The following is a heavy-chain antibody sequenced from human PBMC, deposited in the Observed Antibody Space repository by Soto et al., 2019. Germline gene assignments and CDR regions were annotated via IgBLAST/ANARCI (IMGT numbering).Heavy chain of an antibody. CDR2: ISWNSGSI. CDR1: GFTFDDDA. Sequence: EVQLVESGGGLVQPGRSLRLSCAASGFTFDDDAMHWVRQAPGKGLEWVSGISWNSGSIGYADSVKGRFTISRDNAKNSLYLQMNSLRAEDTALYYCAKGYDFWSGTIDYWGQGTLVTVSS. J-gene: IGHJ4*02. D-gene: IGHD3-3*01. CDR3: AKGYDFWSGTIDY. V-gene: IGHV3-9*01.